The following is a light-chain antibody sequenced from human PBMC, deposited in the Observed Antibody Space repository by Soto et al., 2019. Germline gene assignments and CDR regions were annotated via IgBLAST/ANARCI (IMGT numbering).Light chain of an antibody. Sequence: QSVLTQPPSVSGAPGQRVTIACTGRSSNIGAGYDVHWYQQLPGTAPKLLIYGNSNGPSGVPDRFSGSKSGTSASLAITGLQAEDEADYYCQSYDSSLSFYVFGTGTKVTVL. CDR1: SSNIGAGYD. CDR2: GNS. CDR3: QSYDSSLSFYV. J-gene: IGLJ1*01. V-gene: IGLV1-40*01.